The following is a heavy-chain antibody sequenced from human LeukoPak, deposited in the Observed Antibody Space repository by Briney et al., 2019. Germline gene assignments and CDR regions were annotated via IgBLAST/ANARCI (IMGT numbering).Heavy chain of an antibody. CDR2: ISAFNGNT. J-gene: IGHJ6*02. CDR3: ARAHYDFWSGLYYYYGMDV. D-gene: IGHD3-3*01. Sequence: ASVKVSCKASGYTFTSYAMNWVRQAPGQGLEWMGWISAFNGNTNYAQKLQGRVTMTTDTSTSTAYMELRSLRSDDTAVYYCARAHYDFWSGLYYYYGMDVWGQGTTVTVSS. V-gene: IGHV1-18*01. CDR1: GYTFTSYA.